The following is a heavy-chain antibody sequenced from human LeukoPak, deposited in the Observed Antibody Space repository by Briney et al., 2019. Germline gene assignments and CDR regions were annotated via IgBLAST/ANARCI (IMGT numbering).Heavy chain of an antibody. CDR1: GFSFSSYW. D-gene: IGHD5-18*01. V-gene: IGHV3-7*01. CDR2: IKKDGSDK. Sequence: GGSLRLSCAASGFSFSSYWMSWVRQAPGKGLEWVANIKKDGSDKYYVDSVKGRFTISRDNAKTSLYLQMNSLRAEDTAVYYCARDLSGVTGYTYGRGIDYWGQGTLVTVSS. CDR3: ARDLSGVTGYTYGRGIDY. J-gene: IGHJ4*02.